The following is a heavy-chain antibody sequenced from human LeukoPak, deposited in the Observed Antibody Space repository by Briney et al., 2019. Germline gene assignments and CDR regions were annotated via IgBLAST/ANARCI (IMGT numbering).Heavy chain of an antibody. CDR3: ARIGQQLGPYYFDY. J-gene: IGHJ4*02. V-gene: IGHV3-7*01. CDR2: IKQDGSEK. Sequence: PGGSLRLSCAASGFTFSSYSMNWVRQAPGEGLEWVANIKQDGSEKYYVDSVKGRFTISRDNAKNSLYLQMNSLRAEDTAVYYCARIGQQLGPYYFDYWGQGTLVTVSS. D-gene: IGHD6-13*01. CDR1: GFTFSSYS.